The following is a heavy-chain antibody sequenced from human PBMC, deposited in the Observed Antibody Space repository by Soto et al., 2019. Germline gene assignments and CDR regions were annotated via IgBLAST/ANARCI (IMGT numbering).Heavy chain of an antibody. CDR1: GFTFSSYW. CDR2: INSDGSST. D-gene: IGHD6-6*01. Sequence: PGGSLRLSCAASGFTFSSYWMHWVRQAPGKGLVWVSRINSDGSSTSYADSVKGRFTISRDNAKNTLYLQMNSLRAEDTAVYYCARFEYSSPGFDYWGQGTLVTVSS. J-gene: IGHJ4*02. V-gene: IGHV3-74*01. CDR3: ARFEYSSPGFDY.